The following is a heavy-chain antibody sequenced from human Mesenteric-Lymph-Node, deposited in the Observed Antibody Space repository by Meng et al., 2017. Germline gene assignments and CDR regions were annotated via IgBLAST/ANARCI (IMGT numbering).Heavy chain of an antibody. CDR2: ISYDGSNK. V-gene: IGHV3-30*04. D-gene: IGHD5-18*01. Sequence: GGSLRLSCAASGFTFSSYAMHWVRQAPGKGLEWVAVISYDGSNKYYADSVKGRFTISRDNSKNTLYLQMNSLRAEDTAVYYCAKAPGGGYSYGPDYYGMDVWGQGTTVTVSS. CDR1: GFTFSSYA. J-gene: IGHJ6*02. CDR3: AKAPGGGYSYGPDYYGMDV.